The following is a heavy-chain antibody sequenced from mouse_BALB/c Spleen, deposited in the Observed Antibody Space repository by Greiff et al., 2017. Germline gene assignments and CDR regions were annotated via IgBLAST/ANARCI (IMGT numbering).Heavy chain of an antibody. Sequence: DVKLVESGGGLVQPGGSRKLSCAASGFTFSSFGMHWVRQAPEKGLEWVAYISSGSSTIYYADTVKGRFTISRDNPKNTLFLQMTSLRSEDTAMYYCAREEGDYWGQGTTLTVSS. CDR2: ISSGSSTI. CDR1: GFTFSSFG. V-gene: IGHV5-17*02. CDR3: AREEGDY. J-gene: IGHJ2*01.